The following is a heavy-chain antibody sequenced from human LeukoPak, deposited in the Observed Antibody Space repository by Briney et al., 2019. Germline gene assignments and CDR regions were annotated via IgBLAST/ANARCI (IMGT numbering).Heavy chain of an antibody. Sequence: PGGSLRLSCAASGFTFSSYWMSWVRQAPGKGLEWVANIKPDGSETYYVDSVKGRFTISRDNAKNSVYLQMNSLRVEDTAVYFCARLTGRGGYSYGYFTKTQAFDIWGQGTMVTVSS. V-gene: IGHV3-7*01. CDR1: GFTFSSYW. CDR2: IKPDGSET. J-gene: IGHJ3*02. CDR3: ARLTGRGGYSYGYFTKTQAFDI. D-gene: IGHD5-18*01.